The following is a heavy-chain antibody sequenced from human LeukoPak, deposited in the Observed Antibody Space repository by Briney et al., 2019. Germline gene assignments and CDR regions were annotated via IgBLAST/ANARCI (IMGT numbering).Heavy chain of an antibody. Sequence: ASVRVSCKASGYPFTSYGISWVRRAPGQGLEWMGWISVYNGNTNHAQKLQGRVTMTTDTSTSTAYMELRSLRSDDTAVYYCARFSTMTTVTIDYWGQGTLVTVSS. V-gene: IGHV1-18*01. CDR2: ISVYNGNT. D-gene: IGHD4-17*01. CDR3: ARFSTMTTVTIDY. J-gene: IGHJ4*02. CDR1: GYPFTSYG.